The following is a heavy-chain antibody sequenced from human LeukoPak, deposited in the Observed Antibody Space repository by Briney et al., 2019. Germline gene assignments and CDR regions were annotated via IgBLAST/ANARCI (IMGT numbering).Heavy chain of an antibody. CDR1: GGCICSSSYY. Sequence: SETLSLTCTVSGGCICSSSYYWGWIRQPPGKGLEWIGSIYYSGSTYYNPSLKSRVTISVDTSKNQFSLKLSSVTAADTAVYYCASQQWLVHGFDPWGQGTLVTVSS. D-gene: IGHD6-19*01. V-gene: IGHV4-39*01. CDR2: IYYSGST. J-gene: IGHJ5*02. CDR3: ASQQWLVHGFDP.